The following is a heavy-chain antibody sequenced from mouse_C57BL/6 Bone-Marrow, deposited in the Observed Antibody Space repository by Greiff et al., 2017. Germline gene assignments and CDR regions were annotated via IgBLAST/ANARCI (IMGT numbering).Heavy chain of an antibody. D-gene: IGHD2-3*01. CDR1: GFSLPSYG. Sequence: QAQLKESGPGLVQPSQSLSITCTVPGFSLPSYGVHWVRPSPGKRLEWLGVIWSGGSTDYNAALISRLSISKDNSKSQVFFKMNSLQADDTAIYYCARNDGYYPWGQGTSVTVSS. CDR2: IWSGGST. CDR3: ARNDGYYP. V-gene: IGHV2-2*01. J-gene: IGHJ4*01.